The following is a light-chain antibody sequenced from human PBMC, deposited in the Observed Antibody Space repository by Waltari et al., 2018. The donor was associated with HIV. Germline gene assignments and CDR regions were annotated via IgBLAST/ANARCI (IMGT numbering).Light chain of an antibody. CDR2: KDS. CDR3: QSVDSKDSHYV. Sequence: SYELTQPPSVSVSPGQTARITCSGETLADQYVYWYQQKSGQAPLLVMYKDSERPSGIPERFYGSTSGTTVTLIISGVQAEDEADYYCQSVDSKDSHYVFGTGTKVTVL. CDR1: TLADQY. J-gene: IGLJ1*01. V-gene: IGLV3-25*03.